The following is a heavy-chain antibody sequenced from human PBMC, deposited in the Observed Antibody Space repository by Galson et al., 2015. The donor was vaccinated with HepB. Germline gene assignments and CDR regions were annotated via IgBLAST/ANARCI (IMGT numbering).Heavy chain of an antibody. CDR2: ISGSGGST. D-gene: IGHD3-10*01. CDR1: GFTFSSYA. CDR3: AKAMVRGVIFDY. V-gene: IGHV3-23*01. J-gene: IGHJ4*02. Sequence: SLRLSCAASGFTFSSYAMSWVRQAPGKGLEWVSAISGSGGSTYYADSVKGRFTISRDNSKNTLYLQMNSLRAEDTAVYYCAKAMVRGVIFDYWGQGTLVTVSS.